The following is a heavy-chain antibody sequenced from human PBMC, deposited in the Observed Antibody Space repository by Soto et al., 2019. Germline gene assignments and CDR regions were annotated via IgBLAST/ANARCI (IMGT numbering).Heavy chain of an antibody. V-gene: IGHV4-39*01. CDR1: GGSISSSSYY. CDR3: ARTYYDILTGYCDAFDI. D-gene: IGHD3-9*01. CDR2: IYYSGST. J-gene: IGHJ3*02. Sequence: ASETLSLTCTVSGGSISSSSYYWGWIRQPPGKGLEWIGSIYYSGSTYYNPSLKSRVTISVDTSKNQFSLKLSSVTAADTAVYYCARTYYDILTGYCDAFDIWGQGTMVTVSS.